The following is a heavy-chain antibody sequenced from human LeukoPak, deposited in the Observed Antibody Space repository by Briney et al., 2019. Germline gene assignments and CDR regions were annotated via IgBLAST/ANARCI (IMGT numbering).Heavy chain of an antibody. CDR1: GFTFTNYG. V-gene: IGHV3-23*01. D-gene: IGHD3-10*01. CDR3: ARDKYGSGSYSWSKRLDY. J-gene: IGHJ4*02. Sequence: GGSLRLSCAASGFTFTNYGMIWVRQAPGRGLEWVSAISGSGRSTYYADSVEGRFTISRDNAKNSLFLQMNNLRAEDTAVYYCARDKYGSGSYSWSKRLDYWGQGTLVTVSS. CDR2: ISGSGRST.